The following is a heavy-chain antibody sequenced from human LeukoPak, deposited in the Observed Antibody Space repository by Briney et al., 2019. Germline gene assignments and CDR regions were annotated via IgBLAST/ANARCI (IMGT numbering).Heavy chain of an antibody. CDR1: GYTFTSYY. J-gene: IGHJ3*02. Sequence: ASVKVSCKASGYTFTSYYMHWVRQAPGQGLEWMGIINPSGGSTSYAQKFQGRVTITADKSTSTAYMELSSLRSEDTAVYYCAREDSSGYYYVSGAFDIWGQGTMVTVSS. D-gene: IGHD3-22*01. CDR2: INPSGGST. CDR3: AREDSSGYYYVSGAFDI. V-gene: IGHV1-46*01.